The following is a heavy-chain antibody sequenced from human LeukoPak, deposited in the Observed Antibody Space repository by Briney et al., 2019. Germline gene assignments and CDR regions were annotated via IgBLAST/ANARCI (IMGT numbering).Heavy chain of an antibody. D-gene: IGHD6-19*01. CDR1: GGSISSYY. CDR2: IYYSGST. CDR3: ARVRQWLDDY. Sequence: SETLSLTCTVSGGSISSYYWSWIRQPPGKGLEWIGYIYYSGSTNYNPSLKSRVTISVDTSKNQFSLKLSSVTAADTAVYYCARVRQWLDDYWGQGTLVTVSS. J-gene: IGHJ4*02. V-gene: IGHV4-59*12.